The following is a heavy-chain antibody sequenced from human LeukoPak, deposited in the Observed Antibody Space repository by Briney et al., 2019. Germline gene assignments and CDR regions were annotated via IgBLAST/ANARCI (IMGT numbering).Heavy chain of an antibody. CDR1: GFTFSSYN. V-gene: IGHV3-21*01. J-gene: IGHJ5*02. Sequence: PGGSLRLSCAASGFTFSSYNMNWLRQAPGKGLEWVSSISHGSGSIYYADSVKGRFAISRDNAKNSLYLQMHSLRAEDTAVYYCARDLQIVVGAAARGRGPFAPWGQGTLVTVSS. CDR3: ARDLQIVVGAAARGRGPFAP. D-gene: IGHD2-2*01. CDR2: ISHGSGSI.